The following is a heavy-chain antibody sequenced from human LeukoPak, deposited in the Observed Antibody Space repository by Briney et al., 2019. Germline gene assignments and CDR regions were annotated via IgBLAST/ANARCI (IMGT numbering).Heavy chain of an antibody. CDR3: ARDQGYYDSSGRNYY. Sequence: GASVKVSCKASGYTFTGYYMHWVRQAPGQGLEWMGGIIPIFGTANYAQKFQGRVTITADESTSTAYMELSSLRSEDTAVYYCARDQGYYDSSGRNYYWGQGTLVTVSS. V-gene: IGHV1-69*13. CDR1: GYTFTGYY. J-gene: IGHJ4*02. D-gene: IGHD3-22*01. CDR2: IIPIFGTA.